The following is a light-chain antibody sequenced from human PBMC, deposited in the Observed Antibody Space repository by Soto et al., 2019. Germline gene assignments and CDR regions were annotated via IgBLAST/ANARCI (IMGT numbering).Light chain of an antibody. CDR1: SGHDSYA. Sequence: QPVLTQSPSASASLGASVKLTCTLSSGHDSYAIAWHQQQPEKGPRYLMKVNSDGSHIKGDGIPDRFSGSSSGTDRYLTISSLQSEDEADYYCQVWDSSSDHVVFGGGTKLTVL. CDR2: VNSDGSH. V-gene: IGLV4-69*01. CDR3: QVWDSSSDHVV. J-gene: IGLJ2*01.